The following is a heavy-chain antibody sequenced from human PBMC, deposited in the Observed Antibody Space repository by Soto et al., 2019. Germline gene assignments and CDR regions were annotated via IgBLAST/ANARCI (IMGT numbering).Heavy chain of an antibody. CDR1: GFTFSDYY. CDR2: INGDGSNT. Sequence: PGGSLRLSCAASGFTFSDYYMSWIRQAPGKGLVWVSRINGDGSNTIYADSVRGRFTISRDDAKNTLYLQMNSLRAEDTAVYYCLRELPDCGGDCLNYCGQGSLVTVSS. CDR3: LRELPDCGGDCLNY. D-gene: IGHD2-21*02. J-gene: IGHJ4*02. V-gene: IGHV3-74*01.